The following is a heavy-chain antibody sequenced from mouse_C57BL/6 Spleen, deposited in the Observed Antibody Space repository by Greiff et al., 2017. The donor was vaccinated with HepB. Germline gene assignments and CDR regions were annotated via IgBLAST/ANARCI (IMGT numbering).Heavy chain of an antibody. V-gene: IGHV5-4*01. CDR1: GFTFSSYA. Sequence: EVHLVESGGGLVKPGGSLKLSCAASGFTFSSYAMSWVRQTPEKRLEWVATISDGGSYTYYPDNVKGRFTISRDNAKNNLYLQMSHLKSEDTAMYYCAREGSYSNYGGFAYWGQGTLVTVSA. D-gene: IGHD2-5*01. CDR2: ISDGGSYT. J-gene: IGHJ3*01. CDR3: AREGSYSNYGGFAY.